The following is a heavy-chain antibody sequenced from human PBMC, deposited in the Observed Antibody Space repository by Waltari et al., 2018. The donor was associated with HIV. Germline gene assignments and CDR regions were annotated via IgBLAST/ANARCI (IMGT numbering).Heavy chain of an antibody. V-gene: IGHV1-2*02. CDR2: IKPRSGGT. J-gene: IGHJ4*02. CDR3: ARDPLHGVAVADIDY. Sequence: QVQLVQSGAEVKKPGASVTVSCKASGYTFTAYYMHWGRQAPGQRLEWMGWIKPRSGGTKYAQKCHGRVTRTRDTSISTAFMELSRLRSDDTAVYYCARDPLHGVAVADIDYWGQGTLVTVSS. D-gene: IGHD6-19*01. CDR1: GYTFTAYY.